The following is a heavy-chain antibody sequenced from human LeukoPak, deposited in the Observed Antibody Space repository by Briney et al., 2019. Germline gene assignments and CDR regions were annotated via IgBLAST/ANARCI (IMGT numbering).Heavy chain of an antibody. J-gene: IGHJ3*02. CDR1: GGSISSSSYY. D-gene: IGHD3-22*01. CDR2: IYYSGST. Sequence: SETLSLTRTVSGGSISSSSYYWGWIRQPPGKGLEWIGSIYYSGSTYYNPSLKSRVTISVDTSKNQFSLKLSSVTAADTAVYYCARRGHGVVVSYDAFDIWGQGTMVTVSS. CDR3: ARRGHGVVVSYDAFDI. V-gene: IGHV4-39*01.